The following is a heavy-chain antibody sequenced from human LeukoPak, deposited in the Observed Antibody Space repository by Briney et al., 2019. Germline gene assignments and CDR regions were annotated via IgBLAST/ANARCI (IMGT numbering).Heavy chain of an antibody. CDR3: ARADPMGVY. CDR1: GGSISSYY. Sequence: SETLSLTCTVSGGSISSYYWSWIRQPPGKGLEWIGYIYYSGSPNYNPSLKSRATISVDTSKNQFSLKLSSVTAADTAVYYCARADPMGVYWGQGTLVTVSS. D-gene: IGHD1-26*01. CDR2: IYYSGSP. J-gene: IGHJ4*02. V-gene: IGHV4-59*12.